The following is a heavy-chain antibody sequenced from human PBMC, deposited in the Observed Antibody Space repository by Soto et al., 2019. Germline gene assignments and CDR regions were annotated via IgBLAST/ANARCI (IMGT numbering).Heavy chain of an antibody. D-gene: IGHD4-17*01. CDR3: AKDGDDGDYESWFDP. V-gene: IGHV3-23*01. CDR2: ISGSGGST. CDR1: GFTFSSYA. J-gene: IGHJ5*02. Sequence: EVQLLESGGGLVQPGGSLRLSCAASGFTFSSYAMSWVRQAPGKGLEWVSDISGSGGSTYYADSVKGRFTISRDNSKNTKYLQRNSLRAEDRAVYYCAKDGDDGDYESWFDPWAQGTPVNVTS.